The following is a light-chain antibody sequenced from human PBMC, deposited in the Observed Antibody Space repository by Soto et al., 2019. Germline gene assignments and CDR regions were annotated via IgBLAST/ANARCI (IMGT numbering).Light chain of an antibody. CDR1: QGISSY. J-gene: IGKJ4*01. CDR3: QQLNSYPLT. Sequence: DIQLTQSPSFLSASVGDRVTITCRASQGISSYLAWYQQKPGKAPKLLIYAASTLQSGVPSRFSGSGSGTEFTLTLSSLRPEDFGTYYCQQLNSYPLTFGGGTKL. CDR2: AAS. V-gene: IGKV1-9*01.